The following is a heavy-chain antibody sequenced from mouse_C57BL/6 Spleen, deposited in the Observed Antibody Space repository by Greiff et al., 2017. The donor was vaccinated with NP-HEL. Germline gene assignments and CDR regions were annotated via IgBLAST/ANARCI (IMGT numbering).Heavy chain of an antibody. Sequence: EVQLQQSGPELVKPGASVKMSCKASGYTFTDYNMHWVKQSPGKSLEWIGYINPNNGGTSYNQKFKGKATLTVNKSSSTAYMELRSLTSEDSAVYYCAREENYGNYLYYAMDYWGQGTSVTVSS. J-gene: IGHJ4*01. CDR2: INPNNGGT. CDR3: AREENYGNYLYYAMDY. D-gene: IGHD2-1*01. V-gene: IGHV1-22*01. CDR1: GYTFTDYN.